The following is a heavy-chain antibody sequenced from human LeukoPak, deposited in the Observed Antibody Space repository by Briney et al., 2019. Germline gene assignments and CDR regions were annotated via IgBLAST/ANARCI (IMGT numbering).Heavy chain of an antibody. CDR1: GHSLSHGYY. CDR2: IYHSGST. CDR3: ARWDWGSLYFDY. Sequence: SETLSLTCTVSGHSLSHGYYWSWIRQPPGKGLEWIGYIYHSGSTYYNPSLKSRVTISVDRSKNQFSLKLSSVTAADTAVYYCARWDWGSLYFDYWGQGTLVTVSS. D-gene: IGHD7-27*01. J-gene: IGHJ4*02. V-gene: IGHV4-38-2*02.